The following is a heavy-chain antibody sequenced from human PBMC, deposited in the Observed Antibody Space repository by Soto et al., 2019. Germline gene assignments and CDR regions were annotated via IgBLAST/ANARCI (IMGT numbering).Heavy chain of an antibody. D-gene: IGHD1-1*01. J-gene: IGHJ4*02. V-gene: IGHV3-48*03. CDR1: GLTFSTDE. Sequence: EVQLVASGGGLVPPGGSLRLSCAVSGLTFSTDEMNWVRQAPGKGLEWLAYISYTSTTIKYADSVKGRFAVSRDNAKKSLSLQMNNLRVEDTAVYYCVREGGSLAFDSWVQGTLVTVSS. CDR3: VREGGSLAFDS. CDR2: ISYTSTTI.